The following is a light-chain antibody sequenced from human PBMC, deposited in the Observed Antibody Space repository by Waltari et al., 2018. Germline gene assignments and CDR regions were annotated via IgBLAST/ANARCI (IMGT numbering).Light chain of an antibody. Sequence: DIVLTQSPGTLSLSPGERATLPCRASQSVSSSYVAWYQQKPGQAPRLLIYGASSRTTSIPDRFSGSGSGTDFTLTISRLEPEDFAVYYCQHFGSSPQTFGQGTKVEIK. CDR1: QSVSSSY. J-gene: IGKJ1*01. CDR2: GAS. V-gene: IGKV3-20*01. CDR3: QHFGSSPQT.